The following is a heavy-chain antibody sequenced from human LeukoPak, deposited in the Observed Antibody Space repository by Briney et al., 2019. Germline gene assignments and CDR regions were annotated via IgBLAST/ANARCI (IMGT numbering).Heavy chain of an antibody. Sequence: ASVKVSCKASGYTFTSYDINWVRQATGQGLEWMGWMNPNSGNTGYAQKFQGRVTITRNTSISTAYMELSSLRSEDTAVYYCARGSGFLEWLTLSNWFDPWGQGTLVTVSS. CDR1: GYTFTSYD. CDR3: ARGSGFLEWLTLSNWFDP. J-gene: IGHJ5*02. CDR2: MNPNSGNT. V-gene: IGHV1-8*03. D-gene: IGHD3-3*01.